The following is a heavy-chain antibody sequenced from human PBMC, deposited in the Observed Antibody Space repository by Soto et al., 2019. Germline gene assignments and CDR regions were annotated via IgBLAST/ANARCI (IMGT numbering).Heavy chain of an antibody. Sequence: ASVKVSCKASGYTFTSYAMHWVRQAPGQRLEWMGWINAGNGNTKYSQKFQGRVTITRDTSASTAYMELSSLRSEDTAVYHCARDYYGSGSYYSPRFDIWGQGTMVTVSS. CDR3: ARDYYGSGSYYSPRFDI. V-gene: IGHV1-3*01. CDR1: GYTFTSYA. D-gene: IGHD3-10*01. J-gene: IGHJ3*02. CDR2: INAGNGNT.